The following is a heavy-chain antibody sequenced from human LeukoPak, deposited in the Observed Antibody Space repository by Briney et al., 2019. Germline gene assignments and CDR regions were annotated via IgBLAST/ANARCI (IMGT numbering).Heavy chain of an antibody. CDR2: VYYSGNT. CDR3: ARRGLPVTRYGMDV. Sequence: KTSETLSLTCSVSGGSISSSSYYWVWIRQPPGKGLEWIGSVYYSGNTYYSPSLKSRITISVDTSKNQFSLKVTSVTAADTAVYYCARRGLPVTRYGMDVWGQGTTVTVSS. D-gene: IGHD4-17*01. CDR1: GGSISSSSYY. V-gene: IGHV4-39*01. J-gene: IGHJ6*02.